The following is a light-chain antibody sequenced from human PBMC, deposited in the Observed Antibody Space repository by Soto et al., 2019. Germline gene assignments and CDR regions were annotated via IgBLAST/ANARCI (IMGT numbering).Light chain of an antibody. CDR1: QDISTL. V-gene: IGKV1D-12*01. Sequence: DIQMTQSPSSVSASIGDTVTITCRASQDISTLLAWYQQKPGKAPKLLIYGASTLESGVPSRFSGRGSGTDFTLTISSLQPEDFENYFCQQADSFPLTFGGGTKVEMK. J-gene: IGKJ4*01. CDR3: QQADSFPLT. CDR2: GAS.